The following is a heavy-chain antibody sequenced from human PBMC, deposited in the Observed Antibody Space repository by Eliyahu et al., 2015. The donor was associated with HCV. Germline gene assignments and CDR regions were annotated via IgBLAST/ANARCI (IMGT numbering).Heavy chain of an antibody. CDR1: GFRFXXSX. V-gene: IGHV3-23*01. Sequence: DVXLLESGGDILQPGGSLXLSXVGSGFRFXXSXLTWVRQAPGKGLEWVAWISASGGTTYYSGSVKGRCSVSRDNSKNTVKLQMNTLGADDAAVYFCAKDQTPYDVLSGYDGSLDYWGQGTLVTVSS. D-gene: IGHD3-3*01. CDR2: ISASGGTT. J-gene: IGHJ4*02. CDR3: AKDQTPYDVLSGYDGSLDY.